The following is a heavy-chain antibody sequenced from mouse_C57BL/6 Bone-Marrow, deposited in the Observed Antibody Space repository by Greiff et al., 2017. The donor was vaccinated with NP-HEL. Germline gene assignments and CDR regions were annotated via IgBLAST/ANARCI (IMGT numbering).Heavy chain of an antibody. J-gene: IGHJ2*01. CDR2: IWTGGGA. Sequence: VKLVESGPGLVAPSQSLSITCTVSGFSLTSYAISWVRQPPGKGLEWLGVIWTGGGANYNSALTSRMSISKDNSKSQVFLKMNSLKTDDTARYYCSRNCRWDYFDYWGQGTTLTVSS. D-gene: IGHD4-1*01. CDR3: SRNCRWDYFDY. CDR1: GFSLTSYA. V-gene: IGHV2-9-1*01.